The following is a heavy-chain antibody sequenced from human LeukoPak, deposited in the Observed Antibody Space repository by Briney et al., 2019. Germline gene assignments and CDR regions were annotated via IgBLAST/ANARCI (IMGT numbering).Heavy chain of an antibody. CDR2: INGNGGGS. CDR3: AKTVVSTGWNYFDY. D-gene: IGHD2-8*02. CDR1: GFTFSDHA. V-gene: IGHV3-23*01. Sequence: PGGSLRLSCAASGFTFSDHAMSWVRQAPAKGLEWVSSINGNGGGSYYIDSVKGRFTVSRDNSENALYLQMNSLRAEDTALYYCAKTVVSTGWNYFDYWGQGTLVTVSS. J-gene: IGHJ4*02.